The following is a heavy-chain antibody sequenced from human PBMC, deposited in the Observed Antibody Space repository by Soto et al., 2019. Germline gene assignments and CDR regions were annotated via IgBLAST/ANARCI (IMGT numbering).Heavy chain of an antibody. V-gene: IGHV1-2*02. CDR1: IYKFTGYY. J-gene: IGHJ6*01. CDR3: ARSHSAYYYYGMDA. Sequence: VQSGTEMKTPGASVKVTCKTSIYKFTGYYMHWVRQAPGRGLVWMGWIDPDSGDTNYVQKSQGIVTMTRDTSSATAYLEVSGLRRDETAIYYCARSHSAYYYYGMDAWGQGTAVSVSS. CDR2: IDPDSGDT.